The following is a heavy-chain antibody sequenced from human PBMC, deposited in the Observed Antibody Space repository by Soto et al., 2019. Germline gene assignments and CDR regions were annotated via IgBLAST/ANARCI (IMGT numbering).Heavy chain of an antibody. CDR1: GFTLCIYA. CDR2: ISYDGSNK. V-gene: IGHV3-30-3*01. Sequence: GRPLRHSKTASGFTLCIYAIHWSRQATGKGLEWVAVISYDGSNKYYADSVKGRFTISRDNSKNTLYLQMNSLRAEDTAVYYCARDTAASYYDFWSGYKGGMDVWGQGTTVTVSS. D-gene: IGHD3-3*01. CDR3: ARDTAASYYDFWSGYKGGMDV. J-gene: IGHJ6*02.